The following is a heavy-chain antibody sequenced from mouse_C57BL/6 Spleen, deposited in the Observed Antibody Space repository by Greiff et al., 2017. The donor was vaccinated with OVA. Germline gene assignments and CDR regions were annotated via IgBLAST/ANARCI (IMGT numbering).Heavy chain of an antibody. CDR2: IDPETGGT. CDR3: TGRGYWDFDG. J-gene: IGHJ1*03. V-gene: IGHV1-15*01. CDR1: GYTFTDYE. Sequence: QVQLKEPGAELVRPGASVTLSCKASGYTFTDYEMHWVKQTPVHGLEWIGDIDPETGGTPYNQKFKGKAILTADKSSSTADMELRSLTSEDSAVYYCTGRGYWDFDGWGTGTTVTVSS.